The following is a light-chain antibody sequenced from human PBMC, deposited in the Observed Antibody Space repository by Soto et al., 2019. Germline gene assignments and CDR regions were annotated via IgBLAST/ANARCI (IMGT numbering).Light chain of an antibody. CDR3: EQCDTSPRT. J-gene: IGKJ1*01. Sequence: EIVLTQFPGTLSLSPGERATLSCRASQSVSSNFLGWYQHKPGLAPRLLIYGAFSRAAGIPDRFSGNGSGTDFTLTISRLEPEDFAVYYCEQCDTSPRTFGQGTKVEI. V-gene: IGKV3-20*01. CDR2: GAF. CDR1: QSVSSNF.